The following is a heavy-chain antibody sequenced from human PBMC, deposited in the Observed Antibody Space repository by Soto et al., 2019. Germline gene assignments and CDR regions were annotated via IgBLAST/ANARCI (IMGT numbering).Heavy chain of an antibody. CDR1: GFTFSSYA. D-gene: IGHD6-19*01. CDR2: ISGSGGST. V-gene: IGHV3-23*01. Sequence: PGGSLRLSCAASGFTFSSYAMSWVRQAPGKGLEWVSAISGSGGSTYYADSVKGRFTISRDNSKNTLYLQMNSLRAEDTAVYYCEKDPYSSGWFDYWGQGTLVTVSS. CDR3: EKDPYSSGWFDY. J-gene: IGHJ4*02.